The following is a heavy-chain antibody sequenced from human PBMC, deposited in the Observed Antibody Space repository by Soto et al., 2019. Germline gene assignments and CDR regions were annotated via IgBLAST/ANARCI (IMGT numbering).Heavy chain of an antibody. Sequence: GGSLRIACAASRLDVSTNYMNWVRQAPGKGIEWVSMIYSSGTTYYAASVKGRFSISRDKSKNTLYLQMNSLRAADTAVYYCARGTSGYSFWGQGTLVTVTS. D-gene: IGHD3-22*01. CDR3: ARGTSGYSF. CDR1: RLDVSTNY. V-gene: IGHV3-53*01. CDR2: IYSSGTT. J-gene: IGHJ4*02.